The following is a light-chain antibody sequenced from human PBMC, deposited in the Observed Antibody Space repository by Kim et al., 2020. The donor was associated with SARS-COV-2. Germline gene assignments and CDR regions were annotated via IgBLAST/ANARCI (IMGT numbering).Light chain of an antibody. V-gene: IGLV2-14*03. CDR2: DVF. Sequence: QFALTQPASVSGSPGQSITISCTGTSSDVGGYKYVSWYQQYPGKAPKLIIYDVFKRPSGVSNRFSGSKSGNTASLTISGLQAEDEADYYCTSYRSSGYVFGTGTKLTVL. CDR3: TSYRSSGYV. J-gene: IGLJ1*01. CDR1: SSDVGGYKY.